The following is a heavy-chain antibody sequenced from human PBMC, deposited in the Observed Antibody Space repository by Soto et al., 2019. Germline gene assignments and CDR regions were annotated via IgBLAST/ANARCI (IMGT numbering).Heavy chain of an antibody. CDR2: IRCSGGRT. D-gene: IGHD4-17*01. J-gene: IGHJ5*02. Sequence: GGSLRLSCAASGFTFSSYAMSWVRQAPGKGLEWVSAIRCSGGRTYYADSVKGRFTISRDNSKNTLYLQMNSLRAEDTAVYYCAKSLHDYGDFNWFDPWGQGTLVTVSS. CDR1: GFTFSSYA. V-gene: IGHV3-23*01. CDR3: AKSLHDYGDFNWFDP.